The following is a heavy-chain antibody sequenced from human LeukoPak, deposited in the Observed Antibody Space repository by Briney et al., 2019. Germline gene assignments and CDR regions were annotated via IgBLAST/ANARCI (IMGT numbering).Heavy chain of an antibody. V-gene: IGHV3-66*01. J-gene: IGHJ4*02. CDR2: IYSGGST. CDR1: GFTVSSNY. CDR3: ARDLSVGMREY. D-gene: IGHD2-15*01. Sequence: GGSLRLSCAASGFTVSSNYMSWVRQAPGKGLEWVSVIYSGGSTYYADSVKGRFTIYRDNSKNTLYLQMNSLRAEDTAVYYCARDLSVGMREYWGQGTLVTVSS.